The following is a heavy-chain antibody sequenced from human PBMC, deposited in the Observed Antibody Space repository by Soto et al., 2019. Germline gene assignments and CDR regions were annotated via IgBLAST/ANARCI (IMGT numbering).Heavy chain of an antibody. CDR1: GFTFSSYA. CDR2: ISGSGGST. CDR3: AKDLMLVTRNELELWDY. D-gene: IGHD1-7*01. Sequence: GGSLRLSCAASGFTFSSYAMSWVRQAPGKGLEWVSAISGSGGSTYYADSVKGRFTISRDNSKNTLYLQMNSLRAEDTAVYYCAKDLMLVTRNELELWDYWGQGTLVTVSS. V-gene: IGHV3-23*01. J-gene: IGHJ4*02.